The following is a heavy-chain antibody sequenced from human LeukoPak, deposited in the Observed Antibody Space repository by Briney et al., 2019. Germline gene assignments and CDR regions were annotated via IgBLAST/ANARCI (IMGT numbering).Heavy chain of an antibody. D-gene: IGHD1-26*01. J-gene: IGHJ3*02. CDR3: ARDNSGLPDAFHI. V-gene: IGHV3-23*01. CDR1: GFTFSSYA. Sequence: AGGSLRLSCAASGFTFSSYAMTWGRQSPGKVLGWVSLISDSGDSTYYSDSVKGRFTISRDDSKKTLYLQMNSLRAEDTALYYCARDNSGLPDAFHIWGQGTMVTVSS. CDR2: ISDSGDST.